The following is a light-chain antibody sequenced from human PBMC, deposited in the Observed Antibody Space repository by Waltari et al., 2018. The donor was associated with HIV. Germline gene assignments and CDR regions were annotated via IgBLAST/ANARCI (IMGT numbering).Light chain of an antibody. J-gene: IGKJ1*01. CDR1: QTVLYNSNNKNH. CDR2: WAS. CDR3: QQFFTFPRT. Sequence: DIVMTQSPDSLAVSLGERATISCKSSQTVLYNSNNKNHLAWYQQKAGQPPKLLIYWASSREIGVPERFTGSGAGTDFNLTISSLRADDVAVYYCQQFFTFPRTFGQGTKVEI. V-gene: IGKV4-1*01.